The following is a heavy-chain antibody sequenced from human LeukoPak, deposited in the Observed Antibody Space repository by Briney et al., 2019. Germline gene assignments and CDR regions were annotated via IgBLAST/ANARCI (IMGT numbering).Heavy chain of an antibody. J-gene: IGHJ4*02. V-gene: IGHV3-74*01. CDR1: GFTFSTYW. D-gene: IGHD6-13*01. Sequence: RLGGSLRLSCAASGFTFSTYWMHWVRQAPGKGLVWVARINSDGSDTIYTDSVKGRFTISRDNPRNTLYLQMNSLRAEDTAVYYCARDRSWYSSSFFSYWGQGTLVTVSS. CDR2: INSDGSDT. CDR3: ARDRSWYSSSFFSY.